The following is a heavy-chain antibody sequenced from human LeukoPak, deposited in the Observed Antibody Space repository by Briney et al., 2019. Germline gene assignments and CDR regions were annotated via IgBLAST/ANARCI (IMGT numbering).Heavy chain of an antibody. CDR2: IKSKTDGGTT. V-gene: IGHV3-15*01. CDR3: TTEGGTYYYDSSGYYYFDY. Sequence: GGSLRPSCAASGFTFSNAWMSWVRQAPGKGLEWVGRIKSKTDGGTTDYAAPVKGRFTISRDDSKNTLYLQMNSLKTEDTAVYYCTTEGGTYYYDSSGYYYFDYWGQGTLVTVSS. J-gene: IGHJ4*02. CDR1: GFTFSNAW. D-gene: IGHD3-22*01.